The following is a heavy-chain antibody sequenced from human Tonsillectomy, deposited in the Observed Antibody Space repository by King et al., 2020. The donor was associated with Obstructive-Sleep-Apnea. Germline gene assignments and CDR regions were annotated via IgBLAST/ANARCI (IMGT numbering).Heavy chain of an antibody. CDR1: GGTFSSYA. D-gene: IGHD4-23*01. V-gene: IGHV1-69*09. J-gene: IGHJ2*01. Sequence: QLVQSGAEVKKPGSSVKVSCKASGGTFSSYAISWVRQAPGQGLEWMGGIIPILGIANYAQKFQGRVTITADKSTSTAYMELSSLRSEDTAVYYCARALTGDYGGRGGYWYFDLWGRGTLVTVSS. CDR3: ARALTGDYGGRGGYWYFDL. CDR2: IIPILGIA.